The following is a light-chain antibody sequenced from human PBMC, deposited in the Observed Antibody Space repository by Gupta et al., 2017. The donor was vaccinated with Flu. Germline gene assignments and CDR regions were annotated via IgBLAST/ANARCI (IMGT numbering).Light chain of an antibody. CDR1: SSNIGNNY. CDR3: GTWDSSLSAGV. V-gene: IGLV1-51*01. J-gene: IGLJ3*02. Sequence: APGQKVTISCSGSSSNIGNNYVSWYQQLPGTAPKLLIYDNNKRPSGIPDRFSGSKSGTSATLGITGLQTGDEADYYCGTWDSSLSAGVFGGGTKLTVL. CDR2: DNN.